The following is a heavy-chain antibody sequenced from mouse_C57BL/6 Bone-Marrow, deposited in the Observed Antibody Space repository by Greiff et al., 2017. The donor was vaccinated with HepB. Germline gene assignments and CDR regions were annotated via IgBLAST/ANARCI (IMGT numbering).Heavy chain of an antibody. V-gene: IGHV1-50*01. CDR1: GYTFTSYW. J-gene: IGHJ1*03. CDR2: IDPSDSYT. Sequence: QVQLQQPGAELVKPGASVKLSCKASGYTFTSYWMQWVKQRPGQGLEWIGEIDPSDSYTNYNQKFKGKATLTVDTSSSTAYMQRSSLTSEDSAVYYCARRSRGYWYFDVWGTGTTVTVSS. D-gene: IGHD1-1*01. CDR3: ARRSRGYWYFDV.